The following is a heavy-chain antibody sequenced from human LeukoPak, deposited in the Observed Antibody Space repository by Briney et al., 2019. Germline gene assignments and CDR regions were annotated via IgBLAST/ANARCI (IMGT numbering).Heavy chain of an antibody. CDR2: ISYDGSNK. Sequence: PGGSLRLSCAASGFTFSSYAMHWVRQAPGKGLEWVAVISYDGSNKYYAGSVKGRFTISRGNSKNTLYLQMNNLRAEDTAVYYCARELVATLPQWGQGTLVTVSS. V-gene: IGHV3-30-3*01. CDR1: GFTFSSYA. CDR3: ARELVATLPQ. J-gene: IGHJ4*02. D-gene: IGHD5-12*01.